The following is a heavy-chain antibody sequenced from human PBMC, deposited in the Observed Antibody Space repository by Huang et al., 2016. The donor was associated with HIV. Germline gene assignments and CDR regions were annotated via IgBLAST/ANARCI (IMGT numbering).Heavy chain of an antibody. CDR1: GYSFSSYW. J-gene: IGHJ4*02. V-gene: IGHV5-51*01. CDR2: LFPDDSDT. D-gene: IGHD6-6*01. CDR3: ARRFSSSSGYFDY. Sequence: VQLVQSGAEVKKPGESLKISCKGSGYSFSSYWIAWVRQMPGQCLEWMVILFPDDSDTTYSPSFEGQVTISADKSIGTAYLQWSSLKASDTAMYYCARRFSSSSGYFDYWGQGSLVTVSS.